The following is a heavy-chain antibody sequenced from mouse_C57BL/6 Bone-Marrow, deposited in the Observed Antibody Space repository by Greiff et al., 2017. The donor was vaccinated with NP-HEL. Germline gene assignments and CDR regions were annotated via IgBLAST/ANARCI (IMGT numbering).Heavy chain of an antibody. D-gene: IGHD1-1*01. CDR1: GFTFSDYG. J-gene: IGHJ1*03. V-gene: IGHV5-17*01. Sequence: EVKLVESGGGLVKPGGSLKLSCAASGFTFSDYGMHWVRQAPEKGLEWVAYISSGSSTIYYADTVKGRFTIYRDNAKNTLFLQMTSLRSEDTAMYYCARPLITRYFDVWGTGTTVTVSS. CDR2: ISSGSSTI. CDR3: ARPLITRYFDV.